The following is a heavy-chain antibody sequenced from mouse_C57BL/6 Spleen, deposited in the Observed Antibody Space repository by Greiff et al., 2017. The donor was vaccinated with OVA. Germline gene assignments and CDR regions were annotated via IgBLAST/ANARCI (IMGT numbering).Heavy chain of an antibody. CDR1: GFTFSSYA. Sequence: EVHLVESGGGLVKPGGSLKLSCAASGFTFSSYAMSWVRQTPEKRLEWVATISDGGSYTYYPDNVKGRFTISRDNAKNNLYLQMSHLKSEDTAMYYCARDPYYSNYDAMDYWGQGTSVTVSS. CDR2: ISDGGSYT. D-gene: IGHD2-5*01. J-gene: IGHJ4*01. CDR3: ARDPYYSNYDAMDY. V-gene: IGHV5-4*01.